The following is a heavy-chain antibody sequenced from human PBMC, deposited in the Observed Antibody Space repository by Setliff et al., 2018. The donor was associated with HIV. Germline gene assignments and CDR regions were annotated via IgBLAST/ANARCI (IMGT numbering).Heavy chain of an antibody. CDR2: ISTYNGNT. J-gene: IGHJ4*02. CDR1: GYRFKDYY. Sequence: ASVKVSCKASGYRFKDYYIYWVQQAPGQGLEWMGWISTYNGNTNYAQKFQGRVTLTTDTSTNTAYMELRGLKSDDTAMYYCARDSEAGVWGQGTLVTVSS. V-gene: IGHV1-18*04. D-gene: IGHD3-10*01. CDR3: ARDSEAGV.